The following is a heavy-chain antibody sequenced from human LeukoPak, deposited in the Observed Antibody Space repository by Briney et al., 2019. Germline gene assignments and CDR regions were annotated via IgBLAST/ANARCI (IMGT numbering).Heavy chain of an antibody. V-gene: IGHV1-69*06. CDR3: ARRLGTGTTGWFDP. J-gene: IGHJ5*02. Sequence: GASVKVSCKASGGTFSNFGVTWVRRAPGQGLEWMGGTIPVFGTANYAQKFQGRVTMTADKSTNTAYMDLSSLRSEDTAVYYCARRLGTGTTGWFDPWGQGTLVTVSS. CDR2: TIPVFGTA. D-gene: IGHD1-7*01. CDR1: GGTFSNFG.